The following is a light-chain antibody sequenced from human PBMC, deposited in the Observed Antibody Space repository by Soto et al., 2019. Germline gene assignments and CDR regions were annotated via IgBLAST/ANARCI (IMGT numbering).Light chain of an antibody. V-gene: IGLV1-51*02. CDR2: ENN. J-gene: IGLJ3*02. CDR1: SSNIGNNY. CDR3: GTWDSSLSALYWV. Sequence: QSVLTQPPSVSAAPGQKVTISCSGSSSNIGNNYVSWYQQLPGTAPKLLIYENNKRPSGIPDRFSGSKSGTSATLGITGLQTGDEADYYCGTWDSSLSALYWVFGGGTKLTVL.